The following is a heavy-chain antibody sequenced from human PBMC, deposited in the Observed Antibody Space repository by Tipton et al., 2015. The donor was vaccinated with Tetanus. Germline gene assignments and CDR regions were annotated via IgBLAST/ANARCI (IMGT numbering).Heavy chain of an antibody. D-gene: IGHD6-6*01. CDR2: IYYSGST. CDR3: ARHVEQLVPYYYYYMDV. Sequence: TLSLTCTVSGGSISSSSYYWGWIRQPPGKGLEWIGSIYYSGSTYYNPSLKSRLTISVDTSKNQFSLKLSSVTAADTAVYYCARHVEQLVPYYYYYMDVWDEGTTVTVSS. J-gene: IGHJ6*03. CDR1: GGSISSSSYY. V-gene: IGHV4-39*01.